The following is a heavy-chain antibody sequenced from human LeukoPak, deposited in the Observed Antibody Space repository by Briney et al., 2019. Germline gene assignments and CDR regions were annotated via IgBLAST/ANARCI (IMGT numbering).Heavy chain of an antibody. D-gene: IGHD3-22*01. J-gene: IGHJ4*02. Sequence: GASVKVSCKASGGTFSSYAISWVRQAPGQGLEWMGRIIPILGIANYAQKFQGRVTITADKSTGTAYMELSSLRSDDTAVYYCAINYYDSSGYPDYWGQGTLVTVSS. CDR1: GGTFSSYA. CDR3: AINYYDSSGYPDY. V-gene: IGHV1-69*04. CDR2: IIPILGIA.